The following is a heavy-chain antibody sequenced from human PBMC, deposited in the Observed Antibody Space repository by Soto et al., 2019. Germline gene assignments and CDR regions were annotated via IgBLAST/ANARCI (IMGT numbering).Heavy chain of an antibody. V-gene: IGHV1-69*13. CDR1: GGTFSSYA. Sequence: GASVKVSCKASGGTFSSYAISWVRQAPGQGLEWMGGIIPIFGTANYAQKFQGRVTITADESTSTAYMELSSLRSEDTAVYYCARGSSSGWTAAFDIWGQGTMVTVSS. CDR3: ARGSSSGWTAAFDI. CDR2: IIPIFGTA. D-gene: IGHD6-19*01. J-gene: IGHJ3*02.